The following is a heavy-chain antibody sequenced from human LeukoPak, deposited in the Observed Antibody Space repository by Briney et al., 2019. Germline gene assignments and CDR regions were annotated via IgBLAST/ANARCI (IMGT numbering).Heavy chain of an antibody. CDR1: GFTFSSYA. V-gene: IGHV3-23*01. J-gene: IGHJ3*02. CDR3: ARDASGSYPYDAFDI. Sequence: GGSLRLSCAASGFTFSSYAMSWVRQAPGKGLEWVSAISGSGGSTYYADSVKGRFTISRDNAKNSLYLQMNSLRAEDTAVYYCARDASGSYPYDAFDIWGQGTMVTVSS. D-gene: IGHD1-26*01. CDR2: ISGSGGST.